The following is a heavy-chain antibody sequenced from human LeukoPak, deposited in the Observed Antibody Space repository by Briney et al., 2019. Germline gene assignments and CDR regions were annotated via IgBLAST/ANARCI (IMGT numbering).Heavy chain of an antibody. J-gene: IGHJ4*02. CDR3: AREGQVGATLYYFDY. CDR2: ISAYNGNT. V-gene: IGHV1-18*01. Sequence: ASVKVSCKASGYTFTSYGISWVRQAPGQGLEWMGWISAYNGNTNYAQKLQGRVTMTTDTSTSTAYMELRSLRSDDTAVYYCAREGQVGATLYYFDYWGQGTLATVSS. CDR1: GYTFTSYG. D-gene: IGHD1-26*01.